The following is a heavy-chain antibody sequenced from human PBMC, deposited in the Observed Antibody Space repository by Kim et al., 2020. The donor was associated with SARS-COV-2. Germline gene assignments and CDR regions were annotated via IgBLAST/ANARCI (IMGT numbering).Heavy chain of an antibody. D-gene: IGHD6-19*01. Sequence: GYAQKFQGRVTMTRNTSISTAYMELSSLRSEDTAVYYCARVHQQWLDFDYWGQGTLVTVSS. CDR3: ARVHQQWLDFDY. V-gene: IGHV1-8*01. J-gene: IGHJ4*02.